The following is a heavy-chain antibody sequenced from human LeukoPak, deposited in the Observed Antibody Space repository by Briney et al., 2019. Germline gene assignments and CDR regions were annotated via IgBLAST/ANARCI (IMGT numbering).Heavy chain of an antibody. CDR3: ARSRTGSGFLFDY. CDR1: VYTFTGYY. V-gene: IGHV1-2*02. Sequence: GASVKVSCKASVYTFTGYYMHWVRQTPGQGLEWMGWINPNSGGTTYAQKFKGRVTMPGDTSISTAYMELSRLRSDDTAVYYCARSRTGSGFLFDYWGQGTLVTVSS. J-gene: IGHJ4*02. CDR2: INPNSGGT. D-gene: IGHD3-10*01.